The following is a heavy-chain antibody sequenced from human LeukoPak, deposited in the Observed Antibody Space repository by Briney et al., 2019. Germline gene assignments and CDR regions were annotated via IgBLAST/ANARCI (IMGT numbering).Heavy chain of an antibody. V-gene: IGHV3-11*04. CDR2: ISSSGSTI. CDR1: GFTFSDYY. CDR3: ARDQSYYYDSSGYYYY. J-gene: IGHJ4*02. D-gene: IGHD3-22*01. Sequence: KTGGSLRLSCAASGFTFSDYYMSWIRQAPGKGLEWVSYISSSGSTIYYADPVKGRFTISRDNAKNSLYLQMNSLRAEDTAVYYCARDQSYYYDSSGYYYYWGQGTLVTVSS.